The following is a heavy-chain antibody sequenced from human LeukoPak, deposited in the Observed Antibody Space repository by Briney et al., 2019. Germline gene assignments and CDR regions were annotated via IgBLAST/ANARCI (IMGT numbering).Heavy chain of an antibody. Sequence: GGSLRLSCAASGFTFSSYGMHWVRQAPGKGLEWVAVIWYDGSNKYYADSVKGRFTISRDNSKNTLYLQMNSLRAEDTAVYYCARPGASGMWSFDYWGQGTLVTVSS. CDR3: ARPGASGMWSFDY. CDR1: GFTFSSYG. CDR2: IWYDGSNK. V-gene: IGHV3-30*19. D-gene: IGHD1-26*01. J-gene: IGHJ4*02.